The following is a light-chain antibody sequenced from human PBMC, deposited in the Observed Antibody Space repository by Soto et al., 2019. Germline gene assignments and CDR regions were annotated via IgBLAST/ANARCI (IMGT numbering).Light chain of an antibody. CDR2: GAS. CDR1: PSVSGSS. V-gene: IGKV3-20*01. CDR3: QQYGSSPPYT. Sequence: DIVLTQSPGTLSLSPGERATLSCRASPSVSGSSLAWYQQKPGQAPRLLIYGASSRATGVPDRFSGSGSGTDFTLTISRLEPEDFAVYYCQQYGSSPPYTFGQGTKLEIK. J-gene: IGKJ2*01.